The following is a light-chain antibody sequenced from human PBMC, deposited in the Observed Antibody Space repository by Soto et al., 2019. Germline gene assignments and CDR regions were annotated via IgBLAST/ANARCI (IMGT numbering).Light chain of an antibody. CDR3: CPYAGSSTYV. CDR1: SSDVGSYNL. V-gene: IGLV2-23*02. CDR2: EVS. J-gene: IGLJ1*01. Sequence: QSALNQPASGSGSPGQSITISCTGTSSDVGSYNLVSWYQQHPGKAPKLIIYEVSKRPSGVSNRFSGSKSGNTASLTISGLQAEDEADYYCCPYAGSSTYVFGTGTKVTVL.